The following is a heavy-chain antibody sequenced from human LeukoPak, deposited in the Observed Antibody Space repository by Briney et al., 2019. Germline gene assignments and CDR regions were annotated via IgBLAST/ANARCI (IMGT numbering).Heavy chain of an antibody. V-gene: IGHV1-8*01. CDR3: ARGSPRGYYYLDAFDI. CDR2: MNPNSGNI. J-gene: IGHJ3*02. CDR1: GYTFTSYD. Sequence: GASVKVSCKASGYTFTSYDINWVRQATGQGLEWMGWMNPNSGNIGYAQKFQGRVTMTRNTSISTAYMELSSLRSEDTAVYYCARGSPRGYYYLDAFDIWGQGTMVTVSS. D-gene: IGHD3-22*01.